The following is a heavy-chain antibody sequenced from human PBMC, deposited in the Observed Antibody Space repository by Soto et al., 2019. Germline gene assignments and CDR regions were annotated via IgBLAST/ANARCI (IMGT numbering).Heavy chain of an antibody. D-gene: IGHD3-22*01. CDR1: GGSISSYY. V-gene: IGHV4-59*01. CDR3: ARGPTYYYDSSGYYLFDY. J-gene: IGHJ4*02. CDR2: IYYSGIT. Sequence: SETLSLTCTVSGGSISSYYWSWIRQPPGKGLEWIGYIYYSGITNYNPSLKSRVTISVDTSKNQFSLKLSSVTAADTAAYYCARGPTYYYDSSGYYLFDYWGQGTLVTVSS.